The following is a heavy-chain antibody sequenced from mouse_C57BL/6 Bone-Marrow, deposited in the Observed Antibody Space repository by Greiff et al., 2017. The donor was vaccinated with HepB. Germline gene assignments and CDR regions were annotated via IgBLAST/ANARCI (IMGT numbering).Heavy chain of an antibody. CDR3: ARLGKLRLGYYAMDY. D-gene: IGHD3-2*02. CDR2: IYPGSGST. J-gene: IGHJ4*01. V-gene: IGHV1-55*01. Sequence: QVQLQQPGAELVKPGASVKMSCKASGYTFTSYWITWVKQRPGQGLEWIGDIYPGSGSTNYNEKFKSKATLTVDTSPSTAYMQLSSLTSEDSAVYYCARLGKLRLGYYAMDYWGQGTSVTVSS. CDR1: GYTFTSYW.